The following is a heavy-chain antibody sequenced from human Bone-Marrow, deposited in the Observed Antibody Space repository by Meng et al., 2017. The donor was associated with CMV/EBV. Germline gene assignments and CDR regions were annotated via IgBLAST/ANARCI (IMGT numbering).Heavy chain of an antibody. Sequence: GESLKISCAASGFNFDDYGMNWVRQAPGKGLEWVSSISSSSSYIYYADSVKGRFTISRDNAKNSLYLQMNSLRAEDTAVYYCARVGLRYYFDYWGQGTLVTVSS. V-gene: IGHV3-21*01. J-gene: IGHJ4*02. CDR3: ARVGLRYYFDY. D-gene: IGHD3-16*01. CDR2: ISSSSSYI. CDR1: GFNFDDYG.